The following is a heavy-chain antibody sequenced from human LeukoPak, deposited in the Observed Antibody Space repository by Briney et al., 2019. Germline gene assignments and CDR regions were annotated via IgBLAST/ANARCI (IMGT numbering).Heavy chain of an antibody. D-gene: IGHD3-16*01. CDR1: GGSISSSSCY. CDR2: IYYSGST. CDR3: ARRGGAPYPFDY. V-gene: IGHV4-39*01. J-gene: IGHJ4*02. Sequence: SETLSLTCTVSGGSISSSSCYWGWIRQPPGKGLEWIGSIYYSGSTYYSPSLKSRVTISVDTSKNQFSLKLSSVTAADTAVYYCARRGGAPYPFDYWGQGTLATVSS.